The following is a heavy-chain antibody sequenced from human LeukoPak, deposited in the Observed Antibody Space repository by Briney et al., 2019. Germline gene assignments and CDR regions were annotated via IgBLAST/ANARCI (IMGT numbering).Heavy chain of an antibody. J-gene: IGHJ6*02. CDR2: INPNSGGA. CDR1: GYTFTDYY. D-gene: IGHD3-10*01. V-gene: IGHV1-2*02. Sequence: GASLKVSCKASGYTFTDYYIHWVRQAPGQGPEWMGCINPNSGGASFAQQFQGRVTMTRDTSITTVYMELSRLRSDDTAIYYCARPVYGSFTPYYYGMGVWGQGTTVTVSS. CDR3: ARPVYGSFTPYYYGMGV.